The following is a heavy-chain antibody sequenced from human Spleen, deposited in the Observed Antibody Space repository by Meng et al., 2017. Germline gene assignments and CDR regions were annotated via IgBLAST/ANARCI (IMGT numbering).Heavy chain of an antibody. CDR3: AKEEGYSGYDWLDAFDI. CDR2: ISWDGGST. J-gene: IGHJ3*02. Sequence: GESLKISCAASGFTFDDYAMHWVRQAPGKGLEWVSLISWDGGSTYYADSVKGRFTISRDNSKNSLYLQMNSLRAEDTALYYCAKEEGYSGYDWLDAFDIWGQGTMVTVSS. V-gene: IGHV3-43D*03. D-gene: IGHD5-12*01. CDR1: GFTFDDYA.